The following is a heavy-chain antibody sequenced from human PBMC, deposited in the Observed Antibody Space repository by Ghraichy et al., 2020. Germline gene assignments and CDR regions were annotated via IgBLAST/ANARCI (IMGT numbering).Heavy chain of an antibody. CDR2: INSDGSST. CDR1: GFTFSSYW. J-gene: IGHJ3*02. V-gene: IGHV3-74*01. Sequence: GESLNISCAASGFTFSSYWMHWVRQAPGKGLVWVSRINSDGSSTSYADSVKGRFTISRDNAKNTLYLQMNSLRAEDTAVYYCARETGTKDVAFDIWGQGTMVTVSS. CDR3: ARETGTKDVAFDI. D-gene: IGHD1-1*01.